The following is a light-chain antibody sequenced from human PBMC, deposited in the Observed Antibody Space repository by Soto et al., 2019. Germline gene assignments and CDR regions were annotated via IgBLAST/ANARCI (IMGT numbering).Light chain of an antibody. Sequence: QSVLTQPPSASGTPGQRVTISCSGISSNIGSNYVYWYQQLPGTAPKLLIYRNNQRPSGVPDRFSVSKSGTSASLAISGLRSDDEDDYYCAAWADSLSGVVFGGGTKLTVL. CDR2: RNN. CDR1: SSNIGSNY. CDR3: AAWADSLSGVV. J-gene: IGLJ2*01. V-gene: IGLV1-47*01.